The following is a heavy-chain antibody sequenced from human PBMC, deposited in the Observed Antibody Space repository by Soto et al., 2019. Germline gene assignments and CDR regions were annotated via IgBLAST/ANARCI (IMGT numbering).Heavy chain of an antibody. CDR2: INTKTGGT. Sequence: QVHLVQSGAEVKKPGASVKVSCKASGYSFTDYYMHWVRQAPGHGLEWMGWINTKTGGTNYSQRVQGKVTMTGDTTINTAYMELSRLRSDRTAVYFCARVRPTGGFDAWGQGTVVTVSS. V-gene: IGHV1-2*02. CDR1: GYSFTDYY. D-gene: IGHD1-26*01. J-gene: IGHJ5*02. CDR3: ARVRPTGGFDA.